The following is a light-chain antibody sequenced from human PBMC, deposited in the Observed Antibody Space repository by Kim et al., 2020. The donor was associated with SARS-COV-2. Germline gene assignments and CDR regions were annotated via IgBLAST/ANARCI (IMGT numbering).Light chain of an antibody. V-gene: IGKV1-5*01. CDR1: QSITTW. J-gene: IGKJ1*01. Sequence: DIQMTQSPSTLSASVGDRVTITCRASQSITTWLAWYQQKPGQAPKFLIYDASTLESGVPARFSGSGYGTEFNLTISSLQPDDFATYYCQQYGTFGQGTKVDIK. CDR2: DAS. CDR3: QQYGT.